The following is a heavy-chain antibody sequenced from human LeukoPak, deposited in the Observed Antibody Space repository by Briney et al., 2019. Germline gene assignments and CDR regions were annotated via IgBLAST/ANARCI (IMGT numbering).Heavy chain of an antibody. V-gene: IGHV1-2*02. J-gene: IGHJ4*02. CDR3: ASPGNYGSGSSFDY. Sequence: GASVTVSCKASGYTFTGYYMHWVRQAPGQGLEWMGWINPNSGGTNYAQKFQGRVTMTRDTSISTAYMELSRLRSDDTAVYYCASPGNYGSGSSFDYWGQGTLVTVSS. D-gene: IGHD3-10*01. CDR2: INPNSGGT. CDR1: GYTFTGYY.